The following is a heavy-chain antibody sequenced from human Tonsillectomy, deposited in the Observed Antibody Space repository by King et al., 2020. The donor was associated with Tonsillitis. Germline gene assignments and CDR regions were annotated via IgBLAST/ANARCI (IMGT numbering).Heavy chain of an antibody. CDR2: TYYRSKWYN. J-gene: IGHJ3*02. D-gene: IGHD2-15*01. CDR1: GDSVSSNSAA. CDR3: ASAAPGDIYRLAVGAFDI. V-gene: IGHV6-1*01. Sequence: VQLQQSGPGLVKPSQTLSLTCAISGDSVSSNSAAWNWIRQSPSRGLEWLGRTYYRSKWYNDYAVSVKSRITINPDTSKNQFSLQLNSVTPEDTAVYYCASAAPGDIYRLAVGAFDIWGQGTMVTVSS.